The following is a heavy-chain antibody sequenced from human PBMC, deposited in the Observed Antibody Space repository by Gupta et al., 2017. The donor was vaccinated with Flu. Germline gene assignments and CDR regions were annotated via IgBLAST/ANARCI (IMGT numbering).Heavy chain of an antibody. Sequence: EVQLLESGGGLVQPGGSLRLSCAASGFTFSSYAMSWVRQAPGKGLEWVSAISGSGGSTYYADSVKGRFTISRDNSKNTLYLQMNSLRAEDTAVYYCAKDGGGRYYDSPYYFDYWGQGTLVTVSS. J-gene: IGHJ4*02. CDR2: ISGSGGST. CDR1: GFTFSSYA. V-gene: IGHV3-23*01. CDR3: AKDGGGRYYDSPYYFDY. D-gene: IGHD3-22*01.